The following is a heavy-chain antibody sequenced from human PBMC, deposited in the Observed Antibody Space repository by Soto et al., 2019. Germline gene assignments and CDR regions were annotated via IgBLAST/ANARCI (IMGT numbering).Heavy chain of an antibody. CDR3: AKAPTIFGEYGMDV. J-gene: IGHJ6*02. V-gene: IGHV3-43*01. Sequence: PGGSLRVSCAAAGFTIEDYTMHWVRTTPGKGLEWVSLISWDGGSTYYADSVKGRFTISRDNSKNSLYLQMNSLRTEDTALYYCAKAPTIFGEYGMDVWGQGTTVTVSS. CDR1: GFTIEDYT. CDR2: ISWDGGST. D-gene: IGHD3-3*01.